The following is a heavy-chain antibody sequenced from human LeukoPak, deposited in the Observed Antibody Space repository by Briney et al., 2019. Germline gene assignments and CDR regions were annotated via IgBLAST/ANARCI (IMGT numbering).Heavy chain of an antibody. D-gene: IGHD1-1*01. CDR1: GFTFSSYA. Sequence: GGSLRLSCAASGFTFSSYAMSWVRQAPGKGLEWVSAISGSGGSTYYADSVKGRFTISRDNSKNTLYLQMNSLRAEDTAVYYCARDMDGELDRKIPALGLDYWGQGTLVTVSS. CDR3: ARDMDGELDRKIPALGLDY. J-gene: IGHJ4*02. CDR2: ISGSGGST. V-gene: IGHV3-23*01.